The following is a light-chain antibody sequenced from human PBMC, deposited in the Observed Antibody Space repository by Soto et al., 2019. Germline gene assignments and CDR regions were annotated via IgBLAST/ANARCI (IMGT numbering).Light chain of an antibody. V-gene: IGKV3-11*01. CDR2: LTS. CDR1: QAVNTR. CDR3: HQRKSWPRT. J-gene: IGKJ1*01. Sequence: EIVLTRSPASVSSFPGDGVTPCCMASQAVNTRLAWYQHKPGQAPRLLIYLTSNRAAGIPARFSGSGSGTDFTLTISDVEPEDFAVYYCHQRKSWPRTFGQGTKVDIK.